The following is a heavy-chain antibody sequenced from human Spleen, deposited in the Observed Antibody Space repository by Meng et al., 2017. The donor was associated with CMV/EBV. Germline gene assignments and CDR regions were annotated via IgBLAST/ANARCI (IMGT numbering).Heavy chain of an antibody. J-gene: IGHJ4*02. CDR2: ISSSSSYI. D-gene: IGHD5-24*01. V-gene: IGHV3-21*01. CDR1: GFTFSSYS. Sequence: GESLKISCAASGFTFSSYSMNWVRQAPGKGLEWVSSISSSSSYIYYADSVKGRFTISRDNAKNSLYLQMNSLRAEDTAVYYCARGHGRDFDYWGQGTLVTVSS. CDR3: ARGHGRDFDY.